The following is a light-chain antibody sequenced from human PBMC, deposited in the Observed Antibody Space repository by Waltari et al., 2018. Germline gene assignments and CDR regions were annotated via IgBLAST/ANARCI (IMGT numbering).Light chain of an antibody. CDR3: AAWDVSLNALI. V-gene: IGLV1-36*01. CDR1: SSNIGDSA. Sequence: QSALTQPPSVSGAPRQRVTISCSGSSSNIGDSAVNWYQQFPGKSPKLAIYYDDLLPSGVSDRFSGSKSGSSASLAISGLQSEDEALYYCAAWDVSLNALIFGVGTKLTVL. CDR2: YDD. J-gene: IGLJ2*01.